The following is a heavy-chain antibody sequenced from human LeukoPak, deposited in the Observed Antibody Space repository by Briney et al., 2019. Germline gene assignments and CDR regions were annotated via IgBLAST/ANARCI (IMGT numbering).Heavy chain of an antibody. J-gene: IGHJ4*02. Sequence: SETLSLTCTVSGGSISSSSYYWGWIRQPPGKGLEWIGSIYYSGSTYYNPSLKSRVTISVDTSKNQFSLKLSSVTAADTAVYYCARDQGSTSFFDYWGQGILVTVSS. V-gene: IGHV4-39*07. CDR3: ARDQGSTSFFDY. CDR2: IYYSGST. CDR1: GGSISSSSYY. D-gene: IGHD2-2*01.